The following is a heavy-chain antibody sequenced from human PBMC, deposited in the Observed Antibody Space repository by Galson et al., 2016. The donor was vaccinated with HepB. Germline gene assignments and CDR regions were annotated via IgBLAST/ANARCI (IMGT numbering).Heavy chain of an antibody. CDR1: GFTFSSYG. CDR2: IWYDGSNK. D-gene: IGHD3-22*01. V-gene: IGHV3-33*01. Sequence: SLRLSCAASGFTFSSYGMHWVRQAPGKGLEWVAVIWYDGSNKYYADSVKGRFTISRDNSKNTLYLQMNSLRAEDTAVYYCARGGFKEYYDSSGYYLDYLGQGTLVTVSS. J-gene: IGHJ4*02. CDR3: ARGGFKEYYDSSGYYLDY.